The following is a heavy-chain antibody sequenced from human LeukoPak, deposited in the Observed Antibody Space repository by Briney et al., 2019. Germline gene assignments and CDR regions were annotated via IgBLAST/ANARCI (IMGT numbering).Heavy chain of an antibody. J-gene: IGHJ4*02. D-gene: IGHD5-24*01. V-gene: IGHV4-34*01. CDR1: GGSFSGYY. CDR3: ARGGRWLPYFDY. CDR2: INHSGST. Sequence: SETLSLTCAVYGGSFSGYYWSWIRQPPGKGLEWIGEINHSGSTNYNPSLKSRVTISVDTSKNQFSLKLSSVTAADTAVYYCARGGRWLPYFDYWGQRTLVTVSS.